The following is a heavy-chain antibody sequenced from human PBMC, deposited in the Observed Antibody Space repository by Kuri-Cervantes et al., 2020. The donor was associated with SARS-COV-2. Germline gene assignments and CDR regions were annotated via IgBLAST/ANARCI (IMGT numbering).Heavy chain of an antibody. CDR2: IYYSGST. CDR3: ARRYIPNWFDP. Sequence: SETPSLTCTVSGGSISSSSYYWGWIRQPPGKGLEWIGSIYYSGSTYYNPSLKSRVTISVDTSKNQFSLKLSSVTAADTAVYYCARRYIPNWFDPWGQGTLVTV. CDR1: GGSISSSSYY. J-gene: IGHJ5*02. V-gene: IGHV4-39*01. D-gene: IGHD1-14*01.